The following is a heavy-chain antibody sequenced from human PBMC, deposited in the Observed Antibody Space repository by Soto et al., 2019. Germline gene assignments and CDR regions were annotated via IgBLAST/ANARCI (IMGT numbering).Heavy chain of an antibody. CDR1: GGSISSSSYY. CDR3: ARPSEASSGWYYFDY. CDR2: IYYSGST. J-gene: IGHJ4*02. D-gene: IGHD6-19*01. Sequence: QLQLQESGPGLVKPSETLSLTCTVSGGSISSSSYYWGWIRQPPGKGLEWIGSIYYSGSTYYNPSLKSRVTISVDTSKNQFSLKLSSVTAADTAVYYCARPSEASSGWYYFDYWGQGTLVTVSS. V-gene: IGHV4-39*01.